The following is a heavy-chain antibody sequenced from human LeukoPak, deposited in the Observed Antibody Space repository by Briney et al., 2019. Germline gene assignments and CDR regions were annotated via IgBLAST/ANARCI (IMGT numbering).Heavy chain of an antibody. CDR1: GFTFDDYA. Sequence: PGGSLGLSCAASGFTFDDYAMHWVRQAPGKGLERVSGISWNSGSIGYADSVKGRFTISRDNAKNSLYLQMNSLRAEDTALYYCAKDMGSGWLAELDYWGQGTLVTVSS. D-gene: IGHD6-19*01. CDR2: ISWNSGSI. V-gene: IGHV3-9*01. J-gene: IGHJ4*02. CDR3: AKDMGSGWLAELDY.